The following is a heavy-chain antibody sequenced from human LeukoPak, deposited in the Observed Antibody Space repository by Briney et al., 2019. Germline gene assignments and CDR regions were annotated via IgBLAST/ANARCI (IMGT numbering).Heavy chain of an antibody. CDR2: IYYSGST. J-gene: IGHJ4*02. V-gene: IGHV4-39*01. Sequence: PSETLSLTCTVSGGSISSSSYYWGWIRQPPGKGLEWIGSIYYSGSTYYNPSLKSRVTISVDTSKNQFSLKLSSVTAADTAVYYCARKFRGYYDSTRRYYFDYWGQGTLVTVSS. CDR1: GGSISSSSYY. CDR3: ARKFRGYYDSTRRYYFDY. D-gene: IGHD3-22*01.